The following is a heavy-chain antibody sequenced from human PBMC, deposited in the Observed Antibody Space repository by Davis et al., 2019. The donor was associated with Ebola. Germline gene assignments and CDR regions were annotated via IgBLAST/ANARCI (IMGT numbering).Heavy chain of an antibody. CDR2: INPNSGGT. J-gene: IGHJ4*02. V-gene: IGHV1-2*04. D-gene: IGHD2-21*02. Sequence: ASVKVSCKASGYTFTGYYMHWVRQAPGQGLEWMGWINPNSGGTNYAQKFQGWVTMTRDTSISTAYMELSRLRSDDTAVYYCARDSYGGDCRFDYWGQGTLVTVSS. CDR3: ARDSYGGDCRFDY. CDR1: GYTFTGYY.